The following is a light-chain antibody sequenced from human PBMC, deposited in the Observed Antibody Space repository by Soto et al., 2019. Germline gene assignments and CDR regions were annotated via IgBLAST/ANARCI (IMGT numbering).Light chain of an antibody. Sequence: QSALTQPRSVSGSPGQSVIISCTGTNSDVGAYDYVSWYQQHPGKAPKLIIYDVTKRPSGVPDRFSASKSGNTASLTISGLRAEDEADYYCCSYAGSNTGVFGGGTKLTVL. CDR1: NSDVGAYDY. CDR3: CSYAGSNTGV. J-gene: IGLJ3*02. V-gene: IGLV2-11*01. CDR2: DVT.